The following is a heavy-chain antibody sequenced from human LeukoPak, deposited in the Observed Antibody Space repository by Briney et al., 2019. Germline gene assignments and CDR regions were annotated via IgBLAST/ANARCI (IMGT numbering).Heavy chain of an antibody. CDR3: ARLRFDFWSGYTHPYFDY. CDR2: FSYGGST. Sequence: SETLSLTCSVSGGSISSSFYYWGWIRQPPGKGLEWIGSFSYGGSTQYNPSLKSRVTISVDTSKNQFSLKLSSVTAADTAVYFCARLRFDFWSGYTHPYFDYWGQGTLVTVSS. J-gene: IGHJ4*02. CDR1: GGSISSSFYY. V-gene: IGHV4-39*01. D-gene: IGHD3-3*01.